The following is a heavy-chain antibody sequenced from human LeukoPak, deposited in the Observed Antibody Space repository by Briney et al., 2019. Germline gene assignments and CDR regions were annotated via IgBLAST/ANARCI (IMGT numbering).Heavy chain of an antibody. CDR2: FDPEDGET. CDR1: GYTLTELS. V-gene: IGHV1-24*01. D-gene: IGHD2-21*02. Sequence: ASVKVSCKVSGYTLTELSMHWVRQAPGKGLEWMGGFDPEDGETTYAQKFQGRVTMTEDTSTDTAYMELSSLRSEDTAVYYCATVRLVGTPKKFDYWGQGTLVTVSS. CDR3: ATVRLVGTPKKFDY. J-gene: IGHJ4*02.